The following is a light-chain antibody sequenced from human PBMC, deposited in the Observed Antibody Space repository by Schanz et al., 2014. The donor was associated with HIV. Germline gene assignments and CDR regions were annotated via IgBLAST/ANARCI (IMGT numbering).Light chain of an antibody. Sequence: QAVVTQEPSFSVSPGGTLILTCALSSGSVSSNNYPSWHQQTPGQAPRTLIYNTNTRSSGVPDRFSGSILGDKAALTITGAQADDESDYYCVLYMGSGIWVFGGGTKLTVL. J-gene: IGLJ3*02. CDR2: NTN. CDR1: SGSVSSNNY. CDR3: VLYMGSGIWV. V-gene: IGLV8-61*01.